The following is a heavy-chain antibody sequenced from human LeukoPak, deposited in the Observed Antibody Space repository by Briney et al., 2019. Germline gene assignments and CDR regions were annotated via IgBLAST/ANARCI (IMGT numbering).Heavy chain of an antibody. J-gene: IGHJ4*02. Sequence: GGSLRLSCAASGFTFSDYYMSWIRQAPGKGLEWVSSISSSSSYIYYAGSVKGRFTISRDNAKNSLYLQMNSLRAEDTAVYYCARDSPLGYCSGGSCYSYFDYWGQGTLVTVSS. CDR3: ARDSPLGYCSGGSCYSYFDY. CDR1: GFTFSDYY. CDR2: ISSSSSYI. D-gene: IGHD2-15*01. V-gene: IGHV3-11*06.